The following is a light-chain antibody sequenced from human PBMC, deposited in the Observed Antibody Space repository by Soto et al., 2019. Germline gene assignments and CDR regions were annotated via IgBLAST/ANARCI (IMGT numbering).Light chain of an antibody. CDR3: LQYDTLPPT. Sequence: DIQMTQSPSSLSASVGHRVTITCRASQGINNYLIWYQQKPGQAPELLIYDAFILQSGVPSRFSGGASGTDFSLTISSLQPEDVATYYCLQYDTLPPTFGQGTKLEI. CDR1: QGINNY. J-gene: IGKJ2*01. V-gene: IGKV1-33*01. CDR2: DAF.